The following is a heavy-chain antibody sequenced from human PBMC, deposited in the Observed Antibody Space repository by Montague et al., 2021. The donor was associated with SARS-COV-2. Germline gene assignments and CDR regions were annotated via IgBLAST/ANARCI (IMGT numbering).Heavy chain of an antibody. J-gene: IGHJ4*02. D-gene: IGHD2-15*01. CDR3: ARHYSATLPAVY. CDR2: ISDSGST. Sequence: SETLSLTCIVSGGSISSFYWSWFRQPPGKGLEWIGYISDSGSTNYNPSLTSRVTMSVDTSKNQCSLKVNSVTAADTAVYYCARHYSATLPAVYWGQGTLVTVSS. V-gene: IGHV4-59*08. CDR1: GGSISSFY.